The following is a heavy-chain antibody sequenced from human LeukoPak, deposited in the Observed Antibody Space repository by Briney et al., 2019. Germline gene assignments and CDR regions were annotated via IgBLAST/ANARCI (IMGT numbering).Heavy chain of an antibody. CDR2: IYHSGST. CDR1: GGSISSSNW. Sequence: SGTLSLTCAVSGGSISSSNWWSWVRQPPGKGLEWIGEIYHSGSTNYNPSLKSRVTISVDKSKNQLSLKLSSVTAADTAVYYCARASPDCSSTSCYKGGAYYFDYWGQGTLVTVSS. J-gene: IGHJ4*02. V-gene: IGHV4-4*02. CDR3: ARASPDCSSTSCYKGGAYYFDY. D-gene: IGHD2-2*02.